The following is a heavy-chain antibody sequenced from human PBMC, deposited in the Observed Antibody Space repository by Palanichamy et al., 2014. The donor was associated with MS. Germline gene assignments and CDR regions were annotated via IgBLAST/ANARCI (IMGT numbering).Heavy chain of an antibody. Sequence: QVQLVESGGGMVQPGRSLRLSCTVSGFTLSMYGMQWVRQAPGKGLEWLALISYDGNYKYYGDAVRGRFTISRDNSKNTVYLEMISLTADDTAVYSCARNSERGSRGTTYYYTDAWGKGTTVIVSS. CDR1: GFTLSMYG. D-gene: IGHD3-3*01. V-gene: IGHV3-30*03. CDR2: ISYDGNYK. J-gene: IGHJ6*04. CDR3: ARNSERGSRGTTYYYTDA.